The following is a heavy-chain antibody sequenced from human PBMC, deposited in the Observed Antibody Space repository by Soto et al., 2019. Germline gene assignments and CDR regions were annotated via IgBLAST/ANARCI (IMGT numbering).Heavy chain of an antibody. CDR1: RFTFSSYA. D-gene: IGHD2-2*01. Sequence: EVQLLESGGGLVQPGGYLRLSCAASRFTFSSYAMCWVRQAPGKGLEWVSSISVSGGSTYYADSVKGRFTISRDNSKNTLYLKMNSLRAEDKAVYYCAKDGYSITRNKPLDYWGQGTLVTVSS. CDR3: AKDGYSITRNKPLDY. J-gene: IGHJ4*02. CDR2: ISVSGGST. V-gene: IGHV3-23*01.